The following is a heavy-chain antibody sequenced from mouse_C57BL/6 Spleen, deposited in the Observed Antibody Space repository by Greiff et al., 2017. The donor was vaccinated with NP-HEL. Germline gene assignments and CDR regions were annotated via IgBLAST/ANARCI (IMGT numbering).Heavy chain of an antibody. V-gene: IGHV5-6*02. CDR2: ISSGGSYT. Sequence: EVKLVESGGDLVKPGGSLKLSCAASGFTFSSYGMSWVRQTPDKRLEWVATISSGGSYTYYPDSVKGRFTISRDNAKNTLYLQMSSLKSEDTAMYYCARQDYYGSSYVLYFDVWGTGTTVTVSS. CDR1: GFTFSSYG. J-gene: IGHJ1*03. CDR3: ARQDYYGSSYVLYFDV. D-gene: IGHD1-1*01.